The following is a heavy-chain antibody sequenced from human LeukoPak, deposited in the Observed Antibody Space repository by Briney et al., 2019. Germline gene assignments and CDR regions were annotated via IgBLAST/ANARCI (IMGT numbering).Heavy chain of an antibody. CDR1: GFTFSSYG. D-gene: IGHD1-26*01. CDR2: IRYDGSNK. CDR3: AKSLLTTASGTGRAFDI. V-gene: IGHV3-30*02. J-gene: IGHJ3*02. Sequence: GGSLRLSCAASGFTFSSYGMHWVRQAPGKGLEWVAFIRYDGSNKYYADSVKGRFTISRDNSKNTLYLQMNSLRAEDTAEYYCAKSLLTTASGTGRAFDIWGQGTMVTVSA.